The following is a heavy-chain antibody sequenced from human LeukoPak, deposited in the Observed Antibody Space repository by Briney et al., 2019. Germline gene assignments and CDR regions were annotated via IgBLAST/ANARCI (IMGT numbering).Heavy chain of an antibody. D-gene: IGHD3-10*01. CDR3: ARQPPRVIGWFDP. Sequence: SETLSLTCTVSGGSISSYYWSWIRQPPGKGLEWIGYIYNSGSTNYNPSLKSRVTISVDTSKNQFSLKLTSVTAADTAVYYCARQPPRVIGWFDPWGQGTLVSVSS. CDR2: IYNSGST. V-gene: IGHV4-59*08. J-gene: IGHJ5*02. CDR1: GGSISSYY.